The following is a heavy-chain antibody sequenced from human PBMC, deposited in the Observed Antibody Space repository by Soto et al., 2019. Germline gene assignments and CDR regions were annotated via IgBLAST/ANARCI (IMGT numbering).Heavy chain of an antibody. Sequence: QLLLQESGSGLVRPSQTLSLTCAVSGGSLTNAGYSWTWIRRAPGQGLEWIGHIYHTGNAYYNPSLKSRVTISLDMSKRNFSLNLTSAIAVDTVIYYCARIWNYGGMNWFDPWGQGALVTVSS. CDR2: IYHTGNA. CDR1: GGSLTNAGYS. D-gene: IGHD1-7*01. CDR3: ARIWNYGGMNWFDP. V-gene: IGHV4-30-2*01. J-gene: IGHJ5*02.